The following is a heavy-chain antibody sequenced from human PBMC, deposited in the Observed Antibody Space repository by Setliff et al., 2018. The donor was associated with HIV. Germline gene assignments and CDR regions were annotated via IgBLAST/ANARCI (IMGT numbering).Heavy chain of an antibody. D-gene: IGHD6-19*01. Sequence: SGPTLVNPTQTLTLTCTFSGFSLSSNGVGVGWIRQPPGKALEWLALIYWNDDKRYSPSLKSRLTITKGTSKNQVVLKMTNMDPVDTATYFCARYSSGWSPAYYFDYWGQGTLVTVSS. J-gene: IGHJ4*02. CDR2: IYWNDDK. CDR1: GFSLSSNGVG. V-gene: IGHV2-5*01. CDR3: ARYSSGWSPAYYFDY.